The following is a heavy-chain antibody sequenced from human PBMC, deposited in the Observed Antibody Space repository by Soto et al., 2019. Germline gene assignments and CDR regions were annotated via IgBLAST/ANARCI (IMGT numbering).Heavy chain of an antibody. V-gene: IGHV1-69*06. CDR1: GGTFSSYA. CDR2: IIPIFGTA. Sequence: ASVKVSCKASGGTFSSYAISWVRQAPGQGLEWMGGIIPIFGTANYAQKFQGRVTITADKSTSTAYMELSSLRSEDTAVYYCARGKYYYGSGSPGFDYWGQGTLVTSPQ. CDR3: ARGKYYYGSGSPGFDY. J-gene: IGHJ4*02. D-gene: IGHD3-10*01.